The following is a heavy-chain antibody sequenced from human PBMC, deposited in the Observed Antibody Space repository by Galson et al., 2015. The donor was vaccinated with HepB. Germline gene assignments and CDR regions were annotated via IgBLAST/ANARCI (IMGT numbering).Heavy chain of an antibody. CDR1: GVNSSSYA. CDR3: AKRYTSGWSTFDY. CDR2: INNSAGST. J-gene: IGHJ4*02. D-gene: IGHD6-19*01. V-gene: IGHV3-23*01. Sequence: SLRLSCAAAGVNSSSYAVNRARQAPRLGLEWVSTINNSAGSTHHADSLTCRFTISRDYSHTALFLQMNSLRAEDTAVYYCAKRYTSGWSTFDYWGQGTLVTVSS.